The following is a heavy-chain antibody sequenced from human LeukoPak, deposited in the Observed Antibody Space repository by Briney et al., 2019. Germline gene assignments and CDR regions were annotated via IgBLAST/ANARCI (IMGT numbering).Heavy chain of an antibody. CDR2: INPSGGST. D-gene: IGHD3-10*01. J-gene: IGHJ4*02. V-gene: IGHV1-46*01. Sequence: ASVKVSCKASGYTFTSYYMHWVRQAPGQGLEWMGIINPSGGSTSYAQKFQGRVTMTRDTPTSTVYMELSSLRSEDTAVYYCARTSMVRGVISPNFDYWGQGTLVTVSS. CDR3: ARTSMVRGVISPNFDY. CDR1: GYTFTSYY.